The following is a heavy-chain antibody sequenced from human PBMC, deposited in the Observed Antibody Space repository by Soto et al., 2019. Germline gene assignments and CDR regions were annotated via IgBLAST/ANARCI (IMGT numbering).Heavy chain of an antibody. CDR1: GFTFISYA. CDR2: ISGSGGST. J-gene: IGHJ4*02. D-gene: IGHD3-22*01. CDR3: AKDPQRMIVTLLGY. Sequence: WGSRRLSCAASGFTFISYAMSWVRQAPGKGLEWVSAISGSGGSTYYADSVKGRFTISRDNSKNTLYLQMNSLRAEDTAVYYCAKDPQRMIVTLLGYWGQGTLVTVSS. V-gene: IGHV3-23*01.